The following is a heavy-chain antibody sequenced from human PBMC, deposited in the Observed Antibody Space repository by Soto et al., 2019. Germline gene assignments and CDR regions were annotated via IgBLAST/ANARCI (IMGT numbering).Heavy chain of an antibody. J-gene: IGHJ6*02. CDR2: ISAYNGNR. V-gene: IGHV1-18*01. CDR3: ARGGARPGSYYGMDV. Sequence: ASVKVSCKASGYTFANSCINWVRQAPGQGLEWMGWISAYNGNRNYAQKLQGRVTMTTDTPTSTAYMELRSLRSDDTAVYFCARGGARPGSYYGMDVWGQGTTVTVSS. CDR1: GYTFANSC. D-gene: IGHD3-10*01.